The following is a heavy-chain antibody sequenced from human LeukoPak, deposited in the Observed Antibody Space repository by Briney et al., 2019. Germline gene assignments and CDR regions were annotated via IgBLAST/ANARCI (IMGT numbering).Heavy chain of an antibody. Sequence: GGTLRLSCAASGFTFSSYGMSWVRQAPGKGLEWVSVISGSGGSTYYAASVKGRFTISRNNSRNTLYLQMNSLRDEDTAVYYCIRSLIGSNDYWGQGTLVTASS. D-gene: IGHD3-10*01. J-gene: IGHJ4*02. CDR1: GFTFSSYG. CDR3: IRSLIGSNDY. CDR2: ISGSGGST. V-gene: IGHV3-23*01.